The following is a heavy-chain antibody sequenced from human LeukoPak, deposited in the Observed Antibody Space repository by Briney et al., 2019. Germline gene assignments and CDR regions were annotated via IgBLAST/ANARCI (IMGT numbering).Heavy chain of an antibody. CDR2: INQNGGVK. D-gene: IGHD6-25*01. Sequence: GESLRLSCAASGFRFSTFWMSWVRQAPGKGLDWVANINQNGGVKHYVDSVKGRFTISRDNAKNSLYLQMTSLRADDTAVYYCATSDDAAGTSWGQGTLVTVPS. V-gene: IGHV3-7*01. CDR1: GFRFSTFW. CDR3: ATSDDAAGTS. J-gene: IGHJ5*02.